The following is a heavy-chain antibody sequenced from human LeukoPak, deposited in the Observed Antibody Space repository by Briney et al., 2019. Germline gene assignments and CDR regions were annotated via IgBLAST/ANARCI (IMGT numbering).Heavy chain of an antibody. CDR3: ATEGGTDDAFDT. J-gene: IGHJ3*02. V-gene: IGHV3-53*01. Sequence: TGGSLRLSCEASGFTVSRNYMNWVRQAPGKGLEWVPLIYNTGGTYYADSVKGRFTISRDKSKNTLFLQMNSLRVDDTAVYYCATEGGTDDAFDTWGQGTMVTVSS. CDR1: GFTVSRNY. CDR2: IYNTGGT. D-gene: IGHD2-15*01.